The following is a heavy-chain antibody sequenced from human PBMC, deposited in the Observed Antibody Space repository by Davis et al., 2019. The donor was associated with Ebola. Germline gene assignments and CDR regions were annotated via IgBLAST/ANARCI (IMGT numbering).Heavy chain of an antibody. J-gene: IGHJ6*02. Sequence: GGSLRLSCAASGFTFSSYWMSWVRQAPGKGLEWVANIKQDGSEKYYVDSVKGRFTISRDNAKNSLYLQMNSLRAEDTAVYYCARDVPDPGGASLYYYYYGMDVWGQGTTVTVSS. D-gene: IGHD1-26*01. V-gene: IGHV3-7*03. CDR2: IKQDGSEK. CDR3: ARDVPDPGGASLYYYYYGMDV. CDR1: GFTFSSYW.